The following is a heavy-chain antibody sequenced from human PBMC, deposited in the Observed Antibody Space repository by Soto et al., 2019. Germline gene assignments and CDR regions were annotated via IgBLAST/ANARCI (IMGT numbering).Heavy chain of an antibody. CDR2: IYYSGST. CDR1: GGSISSYY. D-gene: IGHD4-17*01. J-gene: IGHJ4*02. CDR3: ARETYGDSGHDY. V-gene: IGHV4-59*01. Sequence: SETLSLTCTVSGGSISSYYWSWIRQPPGKGLEWIGYIYYSGSTNYNPSLKSRVTISVDTSKNQFSLKLSSVTAADTAVYYCARETYGDSGHDYWGQGTLVTVS.